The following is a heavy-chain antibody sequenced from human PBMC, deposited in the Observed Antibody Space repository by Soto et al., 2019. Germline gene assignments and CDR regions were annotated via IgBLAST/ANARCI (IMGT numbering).Heavy chain of an antibody. CDR2: ISAYNGNT. D-gene: IGHD3-10*01. Sequence: QVQLVQSGAEVKKPGASVKVSCKASGYTFTSYGISWVRQAPGQGREWMGWISAYNGNTNYAQKLQARVTMTTDTSTSTAYMELRGLRSDDTAVYYWARDLGFVVRAPPVDYWGKGTLVTVSS. CDR3: ARDLGFVVRAPPVDY. CDR1: GYTFTSYG. J-gene: IGHJ4*02. V-gene: IGHV1-18*01.